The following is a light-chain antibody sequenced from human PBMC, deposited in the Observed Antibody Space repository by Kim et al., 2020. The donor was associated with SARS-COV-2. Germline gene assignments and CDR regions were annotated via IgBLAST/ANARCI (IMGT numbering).Light chain of an antibody. CDR3: STFTNNTVT. J-gene: IGLJ3*02. CDR1: NSDTVEYNY. CDR2: DVS. Sequence: PGQSITMSRSEANSDTVEYNYVSWYQQHPGKAPKLIIYDVSYRPSGVSHRFSGSKSGNTASLTISGLQAEDEAYYHCSTFTNNTVTFGGGTKVTVL. V-gene: IGLV2-14*03.